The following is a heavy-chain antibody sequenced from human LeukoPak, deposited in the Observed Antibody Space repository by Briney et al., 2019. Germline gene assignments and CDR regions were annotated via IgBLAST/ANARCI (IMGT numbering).Heavy chain of an antibody. CDR3: ARPGERYFDWFYLDY. D-gene: IGHD3-9*01. CDR1: GFTFSSYG. CDR2: ISYDGSNK. Sequence: GSLRLSCAASGFTFSSYGMHWVRQAPGKGLEWGPVISYDGSNKYYADSVKGRFTISRDNSKNTLYLQMNSLRAEDTAVYYCARPGERYFDWFYLDYWGQGTLVTVSS. J-gene: IGHJ4*02. V-gene: IGHV3-30*03.